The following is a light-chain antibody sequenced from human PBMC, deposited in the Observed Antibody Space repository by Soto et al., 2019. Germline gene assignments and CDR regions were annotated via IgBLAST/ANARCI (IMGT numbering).Light chain of an antibody. Sequence: EIVLTQSPGTLSLSPGERATLSCRASQSVSSTFLAWYQQTPGQAPRVLIYGSSARAAGIPDRFSGSGSGTDFTLTISRLEPEDFAVYYCHQYDSSRTFGQGTKVEMK. J-gene: IGKJ1*01. CDR3: HQYDSSRT. CDR2: GSS. CDR1: QSVSSTF. V-gene: IGKV3-20*01.